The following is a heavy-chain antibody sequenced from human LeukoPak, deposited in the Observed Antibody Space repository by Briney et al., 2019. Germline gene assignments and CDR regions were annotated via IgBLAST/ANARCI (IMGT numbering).Heavy chain of an antibody. V-gene: IGHV1-46*01. CDR1: GYTFTSYY. CDR2: INPSGGST. J-gene: IGHJ3*02. D-gene: IGHD6-13*01. Sequence: ASVKVSCKASGYTFTSYYMHWVRQAPGQGLEWMGIINPSGGSTSYAQKFQGRVTMTRDTSTSTVYMELSSLRSEDTAVYYCARVPGIAAAGTSDAFDIWGQGTMVTVSS. CDR3: ARVPGIAAAGTSDAFDI.